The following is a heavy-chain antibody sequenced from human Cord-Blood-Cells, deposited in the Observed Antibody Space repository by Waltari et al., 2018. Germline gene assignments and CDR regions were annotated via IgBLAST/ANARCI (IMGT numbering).Heavy chain of an antibody. J-gene: IGHJ4*02. CDR3: ARDSTLGY. D-gene: IGHD3-16*01. Sequence: QVQLVESGGGVVQPGRSLRLSCAASGFTFSSSAMHWVRQAPGKGLEWVAVISYDGSNKYYADSVKGRFTISRDNSKNTLYLQMNSLRAEDTAVYYCARDSTLGYWGQGTLVTVSS. CDR2: ISYDGSNK. V-gene: IGHV3-30-3*01. CDR1: GFTFSSSA.